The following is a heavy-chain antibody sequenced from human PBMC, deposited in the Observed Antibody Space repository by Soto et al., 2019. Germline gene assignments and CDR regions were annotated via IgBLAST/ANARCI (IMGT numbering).Heavy chain of an antibody. CDR2: INHSGST. CDR1: GGSFSGYY. Sequence: SETLSLTCAVYGGSFSGYYWSWIRQPPGKGLEWIGEINHSGSTNYNPSLKSRVTISVDTSKNQFSLKLSSVTAADTAVYYCASGRYSYGYYALPWTSYYYYYGMYVWGQGTTVPVSS. CDR3: ASGRYSYGYYALPWTSYYYYYGMYV. J-gene: IGHJ6*02. V-gene: IGHV4-34*01. D-gene: IGHD5-18*01.